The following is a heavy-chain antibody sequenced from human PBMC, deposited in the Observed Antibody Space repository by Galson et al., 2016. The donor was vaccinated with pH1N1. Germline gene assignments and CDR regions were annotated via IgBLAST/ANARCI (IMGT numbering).Heavy chain of an antibody. CDR1: GFTFSNHG. Sequence: SVKVSCKASGFTFSNHGINWVRQAPGQGLEWMGWINTKTGNPTYAQGFTGRFVFSLDTSVNTAYLQINSLKADDTAVYYCARETPSPSPTVLRYFDWSRGLSAFDMWGLGTLVTVSS. V-gene: IGHV7-4-1*02. CDR2: INTKTGNP. J-gene: IGHJ3*02. D-gene: IGHD3-9*01. CDR3: ARETPSPSPTVLRYFDWSRGLSAFDM.